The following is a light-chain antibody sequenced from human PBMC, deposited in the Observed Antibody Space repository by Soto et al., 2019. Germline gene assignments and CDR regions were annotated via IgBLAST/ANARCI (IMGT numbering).Light chain of an antibody. V-gene: IGLV2-14*01. J-gene: IGLJ3*02. CDR3: SAYTSSSTLV. CDR2: EVS. CDR1: SSDVGGYNY. Sequence: QSVLTQPPSASGSPGQSITISCTGTSSDVGGYNYVSWYQQHPGKAPKLMIYEVSNRPSGFSNRFSGSKSGNTASLTISGLQADDEADYYCSAYTSSSTLVFGGGTKVTVL.